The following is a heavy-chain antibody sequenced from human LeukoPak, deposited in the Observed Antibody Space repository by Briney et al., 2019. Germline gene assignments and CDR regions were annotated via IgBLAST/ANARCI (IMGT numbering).Heavy chain of an antibody. D-gene: IGHD6-13*01. J-gene: IGHJ5*02. CDR3: ARRRISAAGMGYNWFDP. CDR1: GAAIASNY. Sequence: SETLSLTCTVSGAAIASNYWSWIRQPPGKGLGWIGYIYSSVTTNYNPSLKSRVTISVDTSKNQFSLKLSSVTAADTAVYYCARRRISAAGMGYNWFDPWGQGTLVTVSS. V-gene: IGHV4-4*09. CDR2: IYSSVTT.